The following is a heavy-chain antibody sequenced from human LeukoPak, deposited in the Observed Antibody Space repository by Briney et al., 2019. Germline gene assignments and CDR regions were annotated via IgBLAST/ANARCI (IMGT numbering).Heavy chain of an antibody. Sequence: SETLSLTCAVSGGSISSSNWWSWVRQPPGKGLEWIGEIYHSGSTNYNPSLKSRVTISVDKSKNQFSLKVYSVTAADTAVYYCARGGGVTYYDSTGYLWYFDYWGQGTLVTVSS. V-gene: IGHV4-4*02. J-gene: IGHJ4*02. CDR1: GGSISSSNW. D-gene: IGHD3-22*01. CDR3: ARGGGVTYYDSTGYLWYFDY. CDR2: IYHSGST.